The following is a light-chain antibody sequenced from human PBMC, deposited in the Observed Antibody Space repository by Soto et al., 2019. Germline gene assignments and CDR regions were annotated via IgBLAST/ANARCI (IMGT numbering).Light chain of an antibody. CDR3: AVWADSLGGRA. CDR1: SSNIGSYA. J-gene: IGLJ2*01. Sequence: QSVLTQPPSASGTPGQRVIISCSGSSSNIGSYAVTWDRQLPGTAPKLLIYGQSQRPSGVPDRFSGSKSGTSASLAISGLQAEDEDDYYCAVWADSLGGRAFGGGTKLTVL. V-gene: IGLV1-44*01. CDR2: GQS.